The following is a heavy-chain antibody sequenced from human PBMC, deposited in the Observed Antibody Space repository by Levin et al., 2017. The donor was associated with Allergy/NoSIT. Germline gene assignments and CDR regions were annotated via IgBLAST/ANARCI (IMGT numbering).Heavy chain of an antibody. J-gene: IGHJ6*03. Sequence: AASVKVSCKASGYTFKNYGISWVRQAPGQGLEWMGWISTHNGNTNYAQSFQGRVTMTTDTSTSTADMELRSLISDDTAVYYCAGCIVTPVSYFYMDVWGKGTTVTVSS. CDR1: GYTFKNYG. V-gene: IGHV1-18*01. D-gene: IGHD1-26*01. CDR3: AGCIVTPVSYFYMDV. CDR2: ISTHNGNT.